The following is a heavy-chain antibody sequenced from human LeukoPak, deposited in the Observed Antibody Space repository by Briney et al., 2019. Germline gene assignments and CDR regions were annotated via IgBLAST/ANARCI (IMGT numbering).Heavy chain of an antibody. V-gene: IGHV3-48*03. CDR1: GFTFSSYE. D-gene: IGHD3-10*01. J-gene: IGHJ4*02. CDR3: AKVRYYYGSGSYYNGPSDS. Sequence: GGSLRLSCAASGFTFSSYEMNWVRQAPGKGLEWVSYISSSGSTIYYADSVKGRFTISRDNAKNSLYLQMNSLRAEDTAVYYCAKVRYYYGSGSYYNGPSDSWGQGTLVTVSS. CDR2: ISSSGSTI.